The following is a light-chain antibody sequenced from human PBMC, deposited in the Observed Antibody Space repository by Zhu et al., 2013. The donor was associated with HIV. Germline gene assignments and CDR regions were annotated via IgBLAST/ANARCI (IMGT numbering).Light chain of an antibody. CDR2: VAS. V-gene: IGKV1-39*01. Sequence: DILLTQSPSSLSAAVGDRVTITCRAGESVGSYVNWYQQKPGKAPKLLIFVASSLQSGVPSRFSGSGSGRQFTLTITSLQPEDSATYSCQQSYSTPFTFGGGT. CDR3: QQSYSTPFT. CDR1: ESVGSY. J-gene: IGKJ4*01.